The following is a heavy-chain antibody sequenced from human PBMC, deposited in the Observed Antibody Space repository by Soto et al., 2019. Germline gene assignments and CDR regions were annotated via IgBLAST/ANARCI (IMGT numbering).Heavy chain of an antibody. CDR3: ARGAAVAGTDFDY. D-gene: IGHD6-19*01. Sequence: PSETLSLTCAFSGGSIRSGGYSLSWIRQPPGKGLEWIGYIYHSGSTNYNPSLKSRVTISVDTSKNQFSLKLSSVTAADTAVYYCARGAAVAGTDFDYWGQGTLVTVSS. CDR1: GGSIRSGGYS. V-gene: IGHV4-30-2*01. J-gene: IGHJ4*02. CDR2: IYHSGST.